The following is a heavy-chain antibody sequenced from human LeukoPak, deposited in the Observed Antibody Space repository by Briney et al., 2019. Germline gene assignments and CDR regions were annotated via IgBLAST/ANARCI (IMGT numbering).Heavy chain of an antibody. CDR1: GFTLSSNW. CDR3: ATPSGGY. D-gene: IGHD6-25*01. CDR2: IYSDGDT. Sequence: GGSLRLSCAASGFTLSSNWMHWVRQAPGKGLEWVSVIYSDGDTSYADSVKGRFTISRDISKNTLYLQMNSLRAEDTAVYYCATPSGGYWGQGTLVTVSS. J-gene: IGHJ4*02. V-gene: IGHV3-66*01.